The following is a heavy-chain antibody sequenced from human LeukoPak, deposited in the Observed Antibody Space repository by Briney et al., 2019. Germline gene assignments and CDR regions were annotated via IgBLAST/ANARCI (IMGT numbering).Heavy chain of an antibody. V-gene: IGHV3-23*01. CDR2: ISGSGGST. CDR3: AKAMSSSWYSD. D-gene: IGHD6-13*01. CDR1: GFTFSTSA. J-gene: IGHJ4*02. Sequence: GGSLRLSCAASGFTFSTSAMSWVRQAPGKGLEWVSAISGSGGSTYYADSVKGRFTISRDNSKNTLYLQMNSLRAEDTAVYYCAKAMSSSWYSDWGQGTLVTVSS.